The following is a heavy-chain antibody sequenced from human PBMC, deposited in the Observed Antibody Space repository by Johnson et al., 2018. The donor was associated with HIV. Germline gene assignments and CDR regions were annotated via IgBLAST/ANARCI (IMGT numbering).Heavy chain of an antibody. CDR1: GFNFDDYG. Sequence: VQLVESGGGVVRPGGSLGLSCAASGFNFDDYGMSWVRQAPGKGLEWVSGINWNGASTGYADSVKGRFTVSRDNSKNTLHLQMNSLRAEDTAVYYCAKGTDYSDSSGYWSNDAFDIWGQGTRVTVSS. CDR2: INWNGAST. D-gene: IGHD3-22*01. CDR3: AKGTDYSDSSGYWSNDAFDI. V-gene: IGHV3-20*04. J-gene: IGHJ3*02.